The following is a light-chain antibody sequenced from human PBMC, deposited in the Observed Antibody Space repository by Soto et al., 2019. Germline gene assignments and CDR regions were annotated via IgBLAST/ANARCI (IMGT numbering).Light chain of an antibody. CDR2: GAA. J-gene: IGKJ4*01. CDR1: QSISSN. CDR3: QMYNNWLAT. Sequence: EIVMTQSPATLSLSPGERATLSCRANQSISSNLAWYQQKPGQAPRLLIYGAATRATGIPARFSGSGSGTDFTLTISGLQSEDFAVYYCQMYNNWLATFGGGNKVEIK. V-gene: IGKV3-15*01.